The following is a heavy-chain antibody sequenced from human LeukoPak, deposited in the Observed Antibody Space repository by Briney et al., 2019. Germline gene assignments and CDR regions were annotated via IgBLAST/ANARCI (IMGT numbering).Heavy chain of an antibody. Sequence: ASVKVSCKASGYTFTDLTEYYIHWVRQAPGQGLEWKGWINPNSGGTKYAQKFQGRVTMTRDMSMNTAYMELSSLTSDDTAVYYCARRLGGSSEGYEFWGQGPLVTVSS. CDR3: ARRLGGSSEGYEF. V-gene: IGHV1-2*02. CDR2: INPNSGGT. D-gene: IGHD1-26*01. J-gene: IGHJ4*02. CDR1: GYTFTDLTEYY.